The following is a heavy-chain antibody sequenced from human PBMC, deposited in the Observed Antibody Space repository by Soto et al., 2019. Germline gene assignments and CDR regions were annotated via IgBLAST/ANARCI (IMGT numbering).Heavy chain of an antibody. D-gene: IGHD2-15*01. Sequence: SQTLSLTCAISGDSVSSNSAAWNWIRQSPSRGLEWLGRTYYRSKWYNDYAVSVKSRITINPDTSKNQFSLQLNSVTPEDTAVYYCARGRYCSGGSCLNYYYYGMDVWGQGTTVTVSS. CDR3: ARGRYCSGGSCLNYYYYGMDV. V-gene: IGHV6-1*01. J-gene: IGHJ6*02. CDR2: TYYRSKWYN. CDR1: GDSVSSNSAA.